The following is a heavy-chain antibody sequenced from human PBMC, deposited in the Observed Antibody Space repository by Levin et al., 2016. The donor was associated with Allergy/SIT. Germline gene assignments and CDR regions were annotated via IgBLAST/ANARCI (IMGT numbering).Heavy chain of an antibody. V-gene: IGHV3-7*03. Sequence: WIRQPPGKGLEWVANIKQDGSEKYHVDSVKGRLTISRDNAKNSLYLQMNSLRAEDTAVYYCARSRVYYDSSGYQYGMDVWGQGTTVTVSS. CDR2: IKQDGSEK. J-gene: IGHJ6*02. D-gene: IGHD3-22*01. CDR3: ARSRVYYDSSGYQYGMDV.